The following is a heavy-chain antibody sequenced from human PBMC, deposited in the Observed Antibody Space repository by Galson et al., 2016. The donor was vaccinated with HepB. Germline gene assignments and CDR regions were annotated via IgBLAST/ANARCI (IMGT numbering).Heavy chain of an antibody. D-gene: IGHD3-9*01. Sequence: SLRPACAASGFTFSNHWMHWFRQAPGKGLVWVSRINPGGSDTMYADSVKGRFTISRDNAKNTLYLHMNTPRVEDTAVYYCARDRDDILTGYHPLFDNWGQGTLVTVSS. CDR2: INPGGSDT. CDR1: GFTFSNHW. CDR3: ARDRDDILTGYHPLFDN. V-gene: IGHV3-74*03. J-gene: IGHJ4*02.